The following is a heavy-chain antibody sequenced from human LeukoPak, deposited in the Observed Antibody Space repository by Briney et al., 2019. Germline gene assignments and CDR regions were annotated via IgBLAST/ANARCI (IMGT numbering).Heavy chain of an antibody. CDR2: IYSGGTT. V-gene: IGHV3-53*01. J-gene: IGHJ6*02. CDR1: GFIVSSNY. CDR3: AKDLDYGDYVLYYYYGMDV. D-gene: IGHD4-17*01. Sequence: GGSLRLSCAASGFIVSSNYMSWVRRAPGKGLEWVSVIYSGGTTYYADSVKGRFTISRDNSNNTLYLQMNSLRAEDTAVYYCAKDLDYGDYVLYYYYGMDVWGQGTTVTVSS.